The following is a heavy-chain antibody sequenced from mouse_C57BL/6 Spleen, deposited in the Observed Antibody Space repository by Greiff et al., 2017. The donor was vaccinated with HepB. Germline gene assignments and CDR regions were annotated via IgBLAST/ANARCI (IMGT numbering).Heavy chain of an antibody. D-gene: IGHD1-1*01. CDR1: GYTFTSYW. V-gene: IGHV1-69*01. CDR3: ASSFYYYGSSYLDY. Sequence: QVQLQQPGAELVMPGASVKLSCKASGYTFTSYWMHWVKQRPGQGLEWIGEIDPSDSYTNYNQKFKGKSTLTVDKSSSTAYMQLSSLTSEDSAFYYCASSFYYYGSSYLDYWGQGTTLTVSS. J-gene: IGHJ2*01. CDR2: IDPSDSYT.